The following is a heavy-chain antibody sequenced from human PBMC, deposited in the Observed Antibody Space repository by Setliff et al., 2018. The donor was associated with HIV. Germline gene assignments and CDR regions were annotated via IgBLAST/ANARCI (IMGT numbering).Heavy chain of an antibody. Sequence: GGSLRLSCVASKFIFSSYSMSWVRQAPGKGLEWVANIKQDGSEKYYEDSVKGRFTMSRDNAKNSLYLQMDSLRVEDTGFYYCARDPYWLEGYFDYWGPGTLVTVSS. D-gene: IGHD6-19*01. CDR2: IKQDGSEK. CDR1: KFIFSSYS. V-gene: IGHV3-7*01. J-gene: IGHJ4*02. CDR3: ARDPYWLEGYFDY.